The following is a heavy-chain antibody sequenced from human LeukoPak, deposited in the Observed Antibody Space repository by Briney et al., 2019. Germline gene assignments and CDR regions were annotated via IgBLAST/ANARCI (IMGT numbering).Heavy chain of an antibody. CDR3: ARDLVAGNFFFDY. J-gene: IGHJ4*02. V-gene: IGHV4-39*07. D-gene: IGHD6-19*01. CDR1: GGSISSSSYY. Sequence: SETLSLTCTVSGGSISSSSYYWGWIRQPPGKGLEWIGSIYYSGNTYYNPSLKSRVTISVDTSKNQFSLKLSSVTAADTAVYYCARDLVAGNFFFDYWGQGTLVTVSS. CDR2: IYYSGNT.